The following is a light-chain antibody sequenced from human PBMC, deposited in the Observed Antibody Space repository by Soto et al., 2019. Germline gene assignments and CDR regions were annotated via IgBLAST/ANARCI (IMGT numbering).Light chain of an antibody. J-gene: IGKJ5*01. CDR2: AAS. V-gene: IGKV1-39*01. CDR3: QQTYSTLIT. Sequence: DIQMTQSPSSLSASVGDRVTITCRASQSISNYLNWYQHKPGKAPKLLIYAASNLQGGVPSRFSGSGSGTDFTLTISSLQPEDFATYYCQQTYSTLITVGQGTRLEIK. CDR1: QSISNY.